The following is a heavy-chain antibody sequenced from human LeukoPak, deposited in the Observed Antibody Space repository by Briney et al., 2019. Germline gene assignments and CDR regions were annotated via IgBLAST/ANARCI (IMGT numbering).Heavy chain of an antibody. CDR3: ARVWRVGHCSGGSCYGLDYFDY. J-gene: IGHJ4*02. CDR2: IHHSGSP. D-gene: IGHD2-15*01. V-gene: IGHV4-59*07. Sequence: SDTLSLTCTVSNASISPNYWGWIRQPPGKGLEWIGYIHHSGSPNYNPSLKSRITMSVDTSKNQFSLKMGSVTAADTAVYYCARVWRVGHCSGGSCYGLDYFDYWGQGILVTVSS. CDR1: NASISPNY.